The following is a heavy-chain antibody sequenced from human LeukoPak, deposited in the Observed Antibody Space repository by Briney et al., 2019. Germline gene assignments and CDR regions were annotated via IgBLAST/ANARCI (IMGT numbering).Heavy chain of an antibody. CDR1: GFSFDDYA. V-gene: IGHV3-9*03. CDR3: ARDRGHYYGSGSYSWDYYYYMDV. Sequence: GGSLRLSCAASGFSFDDYAMHWVRQAPGKGLEWVSGMSWNSGSIGYADSVKGRFTISRDNAKNSLYLQMNSLRAEDMALYYCARDRGHYYGSGSYSWDYYYYMDVWGKGTTVTVSS. J-gene: IGHJ6*03. CDR2: MSWNSGSI. D-gene: IGHD3-10*01.